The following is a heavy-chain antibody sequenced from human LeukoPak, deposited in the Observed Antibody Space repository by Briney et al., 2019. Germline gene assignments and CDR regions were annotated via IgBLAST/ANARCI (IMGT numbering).Heavy chain of an antibody. CDR3: AKHISGYVPFFDY. V-gene: IGHV3-23*01. CDR1: GFTFSSYG. CDR2: ISDSGHST. J-gene: IGHJ4*03. D-gene: IGHD3-22*01. Sequence: GGSLRLSCAASGFTFSSYGLSWVRQAPGKGLEWVSTISDSGHSTYYADSVKGRFTISRDYSKNTLYLHMNSLRAEDTAVYYCAKHISGYVPFFDYWGKGTTVTVSS.